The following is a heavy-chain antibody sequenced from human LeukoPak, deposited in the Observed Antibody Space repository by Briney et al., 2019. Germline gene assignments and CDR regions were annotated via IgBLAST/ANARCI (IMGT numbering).Heavy chain of an antibody. D-gene: IGHD4-17*01. CDR2: ISYAGSNK. Sequence: PGRSLRLSCAASGFTFSSYGMHWVRQAPGKGLEWVAAISYAGSNKYYADSVKGRFTISRDNSKNTLYLQMNSLRAEDTAVYYCAKGGYGDFGNYYYGMDVWGKATTVTVSA. CDR1: GFTFSSYG. V-gene: IGHV3-30*18. J-gene: IGHJ6*04. CDR3: AKGGYGDFGNYYYGMDV.